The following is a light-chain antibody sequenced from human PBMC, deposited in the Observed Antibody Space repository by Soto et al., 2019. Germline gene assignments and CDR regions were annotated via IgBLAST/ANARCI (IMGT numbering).Light chain of an antibody. V-gene: IGLV1-47*01. J-gene: IGLJ2*01. Sequence: QSVLTQPPSASGTPGQRVTISCSGSSSNIGSNYVYWYQQLPGTAPKLLIYRNNQRPSGVPDRFSGSKSGTSASLAISGLRSEDVADYYCAAWDDSLRGVFGGGTKLTVL. CDR2: RNN. CDR3: AAWDDSLRGV. CDR1: SSNIGSNY.